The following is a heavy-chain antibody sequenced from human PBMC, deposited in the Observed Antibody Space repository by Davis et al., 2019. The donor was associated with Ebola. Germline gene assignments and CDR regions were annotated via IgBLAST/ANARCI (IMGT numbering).Heavy chain of an antibody. CDR1: GGSISSHY. J-gene: IGHJ5*02. CDR2: IYTSGRT. D-gene: IGHD6-13*01. V-gene: IGHV4-4*07. CDR3: AGDPGGTFDP. Sequence: PSETLSLTCTVSGGSISSHYWSWIRQPAGKGLEWIGRIYTSGRTNYNPSLKSRVTMSVDTSKNQFSLRLRSVTAADTAIYYCAGDPGGTFDPWGQGTLVTVSS.